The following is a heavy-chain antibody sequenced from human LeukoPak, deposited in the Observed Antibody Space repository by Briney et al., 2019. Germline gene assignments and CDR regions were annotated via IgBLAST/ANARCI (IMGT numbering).Heavy chain of an antibody. Sequence: GGSLRLSCAASGFTFSEYYMSWIRQAPGKGLEWVSYISVSGNTIYYADSVKGRFTISRDNAKNSLYLQMNSLSAEDTAVYYCARPPRYCSNTSCRPFNSGFDYWRQGTLVTVSS. CDR2: ISVSGNTI. V-gene: IGHV3-11*04. D-gene: IGHD2-2*01. CDR1: GFTFSEYY. J-gene: IGHJ4*02. CDR3: ARPPRYCSNTSCRPFNSGFDY.